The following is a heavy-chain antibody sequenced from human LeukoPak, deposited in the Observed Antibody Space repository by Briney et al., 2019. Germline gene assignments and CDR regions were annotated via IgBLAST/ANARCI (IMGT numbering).Heavy chain of an antibody. CDR3: ARDRDSYGYYDY. CDR1: GGSISSGGYS. D-gene: IGHD5-18*01. J-gene: IGHJ4*02. CDR2: IYHSGST. Sequence: SQTLSLTCAVSGGSISSGGYSWSWIRQPPGKGLEWIGYIYHSGSTYYNPSLKSRVTISVDRSKNQFSLKLSSVTAADTAVYYCARDRDSYGYYDYWGQGTLATVSS. V-gene: IGHV4-30-2*01.